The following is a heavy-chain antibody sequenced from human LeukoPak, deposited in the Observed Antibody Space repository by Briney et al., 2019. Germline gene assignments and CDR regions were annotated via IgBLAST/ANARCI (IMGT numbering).Heavy chain of an antibody. J-gene: IGHJ4*02. V-gene: IGHV1-2*06. Sequence: ASVKVSCKASGYTFTGYYMHWVRQAPGQGLEWMGRINPNSGGTNHAQKFQGRVTMTRDTSISTAYMELSRLRSDDTAVYYCARDRYCSSTSCPIWRAFDYWGQGTLVTVSS. CDR3: ARDRYCSSTSCPIWRAFDY. CDR1: GYTFTGYY. D-gene: IGHD2-2*01. CDR2: INPNSGGT.